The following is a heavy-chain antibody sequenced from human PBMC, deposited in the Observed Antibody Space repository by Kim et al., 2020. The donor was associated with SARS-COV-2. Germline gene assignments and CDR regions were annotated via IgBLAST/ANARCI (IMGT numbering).Heavy chain of an antibody. CDR2: INHSGST. CDR1: GGSFSGYY. CDR3: ARGAVFNWLYGSSDHGWF. J-gene: IGHJ5*01. Sequence: SETLSLTCAVYGGSFSGYYWSWIRQPPGKGLEWIGEINHSGSTNYNPSLKSRVTISVDTSKNQFSLKLSSVTAADTAVYYCARGAVFNWLYGSSDHGWF. V-gene: IGHV4-34*01. D-gene: IGHD6-6*01.